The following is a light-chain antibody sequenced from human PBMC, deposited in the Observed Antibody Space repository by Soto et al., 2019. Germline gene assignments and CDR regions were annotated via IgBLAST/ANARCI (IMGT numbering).Light chain of an antibody. CDR1: QSISSW. J-gene: IGKJ1*01. Sequence: PSTLSASVGDRVTITCRASQSISSWLAWYQQKPGKAPKLLIYDASSLESGVPSRFSGSGSGTEFTLTISSLQPDDFATYYCQQYNSYLWTFGQGTKVDIK. CDR2: DAS. V-gene: IGKV1-5*01. CDR3: QQYNSYLWT.